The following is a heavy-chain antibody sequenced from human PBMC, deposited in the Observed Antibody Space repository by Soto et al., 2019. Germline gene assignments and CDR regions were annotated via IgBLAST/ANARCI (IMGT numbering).Heavy chain of an antibody. J-gene: IGHJ4*02. V-gene: IGHV1-2*04. CDR2: INPNSGGT. CDR3: AREGGSYYYGFDY. CDR1: GYTFTGYY. Sequence: GASVKVSCKASGYTFTGYYMHWVRQAPGQGLEWMGWINPNSGGTNYAQKFQGWVTMTRDTSISTAYMELSRLRSDDTAVYYCAREGGSYYYGFDYWGQGTLVTVSS. D-gene: IGHD1-26*01.